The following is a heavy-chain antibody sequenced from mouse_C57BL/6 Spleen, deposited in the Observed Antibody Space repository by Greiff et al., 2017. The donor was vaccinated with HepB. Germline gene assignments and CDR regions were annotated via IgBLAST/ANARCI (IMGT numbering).Heavy chain of an antibody. J-gene: IGHJ2*01. V-gene: IGHV1-82*01. CDR3: ARPFITTVGDY. D-gene: IGHD1-1*01. Sequence: QVQLKQSGPELVKPGASVTISCKASGYSFSSSWMNWVKQRPGKVLEWIGRIYPGDGDTNYNGKFKGKATLTAHKSSSTAYMQLSSLTSEDSAVYFCARPFITTVGDYWGQGTTLTVSS. CDR2: IYPGDGDT. CDR1: GYSFSSSW.